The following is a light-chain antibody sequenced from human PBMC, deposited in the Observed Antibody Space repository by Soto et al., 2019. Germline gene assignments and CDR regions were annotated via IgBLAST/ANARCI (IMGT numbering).Light chain of an antibody. CDR1: SSNIGAGYD. J-gene: IGLJ2*01. CDR3: QSYDSSLSGVV. Sequence: QSVLTQPPSVSGAPGQRVTISRTGSSSNIGAGYDVHWYQQLPGTAPKLLIYGNSNRPSGVPDRFSGSKSGTSASLASTGLQAEDEADYYCQSYDSSLSGVVFGGGTKVTVL. V-gene: IGLV1-40*01. CDR2: GNS.